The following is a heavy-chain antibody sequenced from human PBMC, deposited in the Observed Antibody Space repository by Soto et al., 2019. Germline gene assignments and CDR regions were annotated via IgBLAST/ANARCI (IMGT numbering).Heavy chain of an antibody. J-gene: IGHJ5*02. D-gene: IGHD2-21*02. Sequence: SETLSLTCAVYGGSFSGYYWSWIRQPPGKGLEWIGEINHSGSTNYNPSLKSRVTISVDTSKNQFSLKLSSVTAADTAVYYCAREAFPVVVTAIRSVNWFDPWGQGTLVTVS. CDR1: GGSFSGYY. CDR2: INHSGST. CDR3: AREAFPVVVTAIRSVNWFDP. V-gene: IGHV4-34*01.